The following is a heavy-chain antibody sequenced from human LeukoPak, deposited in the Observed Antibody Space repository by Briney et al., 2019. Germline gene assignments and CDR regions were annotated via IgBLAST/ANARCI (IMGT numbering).Heavy chain of an antibody. J-gene: IGHJ4*02. Sequence: PGGSLRLSCAASGFTFSSYAMHWVRQAPGKGLEWVAVISYDGSNKYYADSVKGRFTISRDKSKNTLYLQMNSLRAEDTAVYYCARDYEDSSGSIPDYWGQGTLVIVSS. D-gene: IGHD3-22*01. CDR2: ISYDGSNK. V-gene: IGHV3-30-3*01. CDR1: GFTFSSYA. CDR3: ARDYEDSSGSIPDY.